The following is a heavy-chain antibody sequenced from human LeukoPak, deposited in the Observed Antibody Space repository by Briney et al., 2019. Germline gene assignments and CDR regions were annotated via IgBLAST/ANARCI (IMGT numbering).Heavy chain of an antibody. Sequence: PSETLSLTCAVYGGSFSGYYWSWIRQPPGKGLEWIGEINHSGSTNYNPSLKSRVTISVDTSKNQFSLKLSSVTAADTAVYYCARRGARYNWNDVGYWGQGTLVTVSS. D-gene: IGHD1-20*01. J-gene: IGHJ4*02. CDR2: INHSGST. CDR1: GGSFSGYY. V-gene: IGHV4-34*01. CDR3: ARRGARYNWNDVGY.